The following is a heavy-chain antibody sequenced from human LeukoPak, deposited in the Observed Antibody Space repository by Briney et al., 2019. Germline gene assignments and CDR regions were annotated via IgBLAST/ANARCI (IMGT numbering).Heavy chain of an antibody. Sequence: ASVKVSCKVSGYTLTELSMHWVRQAPGKGLEWMGGFDPEDGETIYAQKFQGRVTMTTDTSTSTAYMELRSLRSDDTAVYYCARVYLRYFDWLMDYWGQGTLVTVSS. D-gene: IGHD3-9*01. CDR1: GYTLTELS. CDR2: FDPEDGET. V-gene: IGHV1-24*01. J-gene: IGHJ4*02. CDR3: ARVYLRYFDWLMDY.